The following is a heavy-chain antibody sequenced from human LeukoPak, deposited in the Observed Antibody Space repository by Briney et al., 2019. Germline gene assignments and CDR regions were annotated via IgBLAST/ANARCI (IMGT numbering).Heavy chain of an antibody. V-gene: IGHV3-30-3*01. J-gene: IGHJ4*02. CDR1: GFTFSSYA. Sequence: GRSLRLSCAASGFTFSSYAMHWVRQAPGKGLEWVAVISYDGSNKYYVDSVMGRFTISRDNSKNTLYLQMNSLRAEDTAVYYCARDQVVNNYFDYWGQGTLVTVSS. CDR3: ARDQVVNNYFDY. CDR2: ISYDGSNK. D-gene: IGHD4-23*01.